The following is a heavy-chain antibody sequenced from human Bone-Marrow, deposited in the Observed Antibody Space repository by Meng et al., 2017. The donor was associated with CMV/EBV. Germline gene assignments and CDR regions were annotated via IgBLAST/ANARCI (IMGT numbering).Heavy chain of an antibody. D-gene: IGHD4-23*01. J-gene: IGHJ3*02. Sequence: SEPLSLTCTVSGGSISSYYWSWIRQPPGKGLEWIGYIYYSGSTNYNPSLKSRVTISVDTSKNQFSLKLSSVTAADTAVYYCARDGADSIYGGNEEPDAFDIWGQGTMVTVSS. CDR2: IYYSGST. CDR1: GGSISSYY. CDR3: ARDGADSIYGGNEEPDAFDI. V-gene: IGHV4-59*01.